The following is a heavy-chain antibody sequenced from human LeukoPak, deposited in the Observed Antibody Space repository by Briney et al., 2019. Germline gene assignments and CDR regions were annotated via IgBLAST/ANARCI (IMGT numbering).Heavy chain of an antibody. CDR1: GFTFSRHG. CDR3: AKYGDYDAFDI. J-gene: IGHJ3*02. CDR2: IWYDGSNK. D-gene: IGHD4-17*01. Sequence: PGRSLRLSCVASGFTFSRHGMHWVRQAPGKGLEWVTVIWYDGSNKYYADSVKGRFTISRDNSKNTLYLQMNSLRAEDTAVYYCAKYGDYDAFDIWGQGTMVTVSS. V-gene: IGHV3-33*06.